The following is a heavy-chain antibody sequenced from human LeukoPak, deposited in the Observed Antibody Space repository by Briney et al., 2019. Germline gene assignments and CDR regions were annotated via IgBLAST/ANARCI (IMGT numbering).Heavy chain of an antibody. J-gene: IGHJ4*02. D-gene: IGHD2-2*03. Sequence: ASVKVSCKASGFTFTSYGISWVRQAPGQGLEWMGWIRVYNGDTNYAQKLQGRVTMTTDTSTSTAYMELRSLRSDDTAVYYCATGYCSSTNCRIDYWGQGTLVTVSS. CDR3: ATGYCSSTNCRIDY. V-gene: IGHV1-18*01. CDR1: GFTFTSYG. CDR2: IRVYNGDT.